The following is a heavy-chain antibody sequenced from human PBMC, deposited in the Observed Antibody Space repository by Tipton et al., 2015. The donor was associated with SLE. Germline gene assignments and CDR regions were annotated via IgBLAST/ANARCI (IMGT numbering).Heavy chain of an antibody. Sequence: TLSLTCTVSGGSISSYYWSWIRHPAGKGLEWIGRIYISGSTKYTPSLKSRVTMSVDTSKNKFSLTLSSVTAADTAVYYCAGCGSGSLDAFDIWGQGTMVTVSS. CDR2: IYISGST. CDR3: AGCGSGSLDAFDI. J-gene: IGHJ3*02. V-gene: IGHV4-4*07. CDR1: GGSISSYY. D-gene: IGHD3-10*01.